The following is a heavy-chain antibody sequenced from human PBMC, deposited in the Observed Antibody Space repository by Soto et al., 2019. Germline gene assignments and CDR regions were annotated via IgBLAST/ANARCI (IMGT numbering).Heavy chain of an antibody. J-gene: IGHJ4*02. CDR3: ARSQRGYSYGYYFDY. CDR1: GGSISSYY. Sequence: QVQLQESGPGLVKPSETLSLTCTVSGGSISSYYWSWIRQPPGKGLEWIGYIYYSGSTNYNPSLKSRVTISVDAYKNQFSLKLSSVTAADTAVYYCARSQRGYSYGYYFDYWGQGTLVTVSS. V-gene: IGHV4-59*01. CDR2: IYYSGST. D-gene: IGHD5-18*01.